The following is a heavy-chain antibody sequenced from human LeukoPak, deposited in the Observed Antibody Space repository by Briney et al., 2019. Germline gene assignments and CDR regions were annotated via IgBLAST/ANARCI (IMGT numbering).Heavy chain of an antibody. CDR1: GFTFSSYS. Sequence: PGGSLRLSCAASGFTFSSYSMNWVRQAPGKGLEWVSYISSNSSTIYYADSAKGRFTISRDNAKNSLYLQMNSLRDEDTAVYYCAREHGYSSIWYCDYWGQGTLVTVSS. D-gene: IGHD6-13*01. J-gene: IGHJ4*02. CDR3: AREHGYSSIWYCDY. CDR2: ISSNSSTI. V-gene: IGHV3-48*02.